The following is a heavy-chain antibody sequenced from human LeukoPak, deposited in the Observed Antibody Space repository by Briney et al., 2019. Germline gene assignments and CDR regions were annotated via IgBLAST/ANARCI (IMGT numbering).Heavy chain of an antibody. CDR1: GFTFSSYA. Sequence: GGSLRLSCAASGFTFSSYAMHWVRQAPGKGLEWVSYISSSTSTIYYADSVKGRFTISRDNAKNSLYLQMNSLRDEDTAVYYCARVRGSGWYERYFDYWGQGTLVTVSS. J-gene: IGHJ4*02. V-gene: IGHV3-48*02. CDR3: ARVRGSGWYERYFDY. D-gene: IGHD6-19*01. CDR2: ISSSTSTI.